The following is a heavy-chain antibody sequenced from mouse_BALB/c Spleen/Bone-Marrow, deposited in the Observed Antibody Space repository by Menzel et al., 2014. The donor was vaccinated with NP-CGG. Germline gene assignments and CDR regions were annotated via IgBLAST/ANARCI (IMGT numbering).Heavy chain of an antibody. V-gene: IGHV4-1*02. D-gene: IGHD2-3*01. CDR1: GFDFRRYW. J-gene: IGHJ2*01. CDR2: INPESSTI. CDR3: ARLGYYGYFVD. Sequence: EVKLMESGGGLVQPGGSLKLSCAASGFDFRRYWMSWVRQAPGKGLEWIGEINPESSTINYTPSLKDKFIISRDNAKNTLYLQMSKVRSEDTALYYCARLGYYGYFVDWGQSSTLTVSS.